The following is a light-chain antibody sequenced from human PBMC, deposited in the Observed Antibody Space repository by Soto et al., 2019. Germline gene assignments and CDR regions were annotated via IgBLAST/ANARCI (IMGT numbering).Light chain of an antibody. V-gene: IGKV3-20*01. J-gene: IGKJ2*01. CDR3: QQYGSSPHS. CDR2: GAS. Sequence: IVLTQSPGTLSLSPGERATLSCRASQSVSSSYLAWYQHKPGQAPRLLIYGASSRATGIPDRFSGSGSGTDFPLTISRLEPEDLAVYYCQQYGSSPHSFGQGTKLAIK. CDR1: QSVSSSY.